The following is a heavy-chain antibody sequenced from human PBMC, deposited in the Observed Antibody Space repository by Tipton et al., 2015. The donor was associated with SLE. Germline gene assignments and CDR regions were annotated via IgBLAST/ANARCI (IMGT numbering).Heavy chain of an antibody. V-gene: IGHV4-59*01. CDR2: IDYSGST. J-gene: IGHJ3*02. Sequence: TLSLTCTVSGASISDYYWTWIRQFPGKGLEWIGYIDYSGSTNYNPPLKSRLTTSGDTSKNQFSLHLTSVTAADTAVYYCAREVTVTGGDAFDIWGQGTMVTVSS. CDR3: AREVTVTGGDAFDI. CDR1: GASISDYY. D-gene: IGHD4-17*01.